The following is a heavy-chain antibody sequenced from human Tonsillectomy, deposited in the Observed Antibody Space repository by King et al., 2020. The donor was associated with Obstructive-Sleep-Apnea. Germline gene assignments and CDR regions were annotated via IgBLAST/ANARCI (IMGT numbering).Heavy chain of an antibody. J-gene: IGHJ5*02. V-gene: IGHV4-38-2*02. D-gene: IGHD3-10*01. Sequence: QLQESGPGLVKPSETLSLTCTVSGYSISSGYYWGWIRQPPGKGLEWIWSIYHSGSTYYNPSLKSRVTISVDTSKNPFSLKLSAVPAADTAVYYCARGYGGSGIEVWFDPWGQGTLVTVSS. CDR1: GYSISSGYY. CDR2: IYHSGST. CDR3: ARGYGGSGIEVWFDP.